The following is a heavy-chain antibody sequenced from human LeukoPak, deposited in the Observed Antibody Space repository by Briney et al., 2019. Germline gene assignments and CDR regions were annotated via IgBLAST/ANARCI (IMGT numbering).Heavy chain of an antibody. CDR1: GFTFSSYS. CDR2: ICSSSSYI. J-gene: IGHJ6*02. Sequence: GGSLRLSCAASGFTFSSYSMNWVRQAPGKGLEWVSSICSSSSYIYYADSVKGRFTISRDNAKNSLYLQMNSLRAEDTAVYYCARDRVRTTWDYYYGMDVWGQGTTVTVSS. D-gene: IGHD1-1*01. CDR3: ARDRVRTTWDYYYGMDV. V-gene: IGHV3-21*01.